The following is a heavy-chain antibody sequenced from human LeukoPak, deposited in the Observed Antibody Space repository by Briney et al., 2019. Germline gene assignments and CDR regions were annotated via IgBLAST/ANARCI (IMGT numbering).Heavy chain of an antibody. J-gene: IGHJ3*02. Sequence: GGSLRLSCAASGFTFSSYAMHWVRQAPGKGLEYVSAISSNGGSTYYANSVKGRFTISRDNSKNTLYLQMGSLRAEDMAVYYCARVGPATLSVFDIWGQGTMVTVSS. D-gene: IGHD2-2*01. CDR2: ISSNGGST. CDR1: GFTFSSYA. V-gene: IGHV3-64*01. CDR3: ARVGPATLSVFDI.